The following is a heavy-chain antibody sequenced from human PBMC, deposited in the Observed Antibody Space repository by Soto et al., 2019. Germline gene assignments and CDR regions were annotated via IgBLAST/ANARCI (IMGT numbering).Heavy chain of an antibody. J-gene: IGHJ6*02. CDR1: GFTFSSYA. CDR3: ACGGYSYGYLKVHSPDYYYGMDD. V-gene: IGHV3-23*01. Sequence: PGGSLRLSCAASGFTFSSYAMSWVRQAPGKGLEWVSAISGSGGSTYYADSVKGRFTISRDNSKNTLYLQMNSLRAEDTAVYYCACGGYSYGYLKVHSPDYYYGMDDWGQGTTATVSS. D-gene: IGHD5-18*01. CDR2: ISGSGGST.